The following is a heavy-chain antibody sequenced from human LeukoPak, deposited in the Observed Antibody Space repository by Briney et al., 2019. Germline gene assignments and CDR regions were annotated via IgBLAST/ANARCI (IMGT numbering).Heavy chain of an antibody. CDR3: ARTPVVYAIRYYYYYGMDV. CDR1: GYTFTSYG. CDR2: ISAYNGNR. V-gene: IGHV1-18*01. Sequence: GASVKVSCKASGYTFTSYGISWVRQAPGQGLEWMGWISAYNGNRNYAQRLQGRVIMTTDTSTSTAYMELRSLRSDDTAVYYCARTPVVYAIRYYYYYGMDVWGQGTTVTVSS. D-gene: IGHD2-8*02. J-gene: IGHJ6*02.